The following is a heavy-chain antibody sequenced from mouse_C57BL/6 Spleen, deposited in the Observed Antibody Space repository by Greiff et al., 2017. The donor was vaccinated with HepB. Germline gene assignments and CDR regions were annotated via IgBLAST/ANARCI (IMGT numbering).Heavy chain of an antibody. V-gene: IGHV1-61*01. D-gene: IGHD4-1*01. Sequence: QVQLQQPGAELVRPGSSVKLSCKASGYTFTSYWMAWVKQRPGQGLEWIGNIYPSDSETHYNQKFKDKATLTVDKSSSTAYMQLSSLTSEDSAVYYCARSGGTAWFAYWGQGTLVTVSA. CDR1: GYTFTSYW. CDR2: IYPSDSET. J-gene: IGHJ3*01. CDR3: ARSGGTAWFAY.